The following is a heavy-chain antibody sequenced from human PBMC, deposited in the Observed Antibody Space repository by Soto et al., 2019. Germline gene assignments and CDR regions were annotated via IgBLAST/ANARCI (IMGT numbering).Heavy chain of an antibody. J-gene: IGHJ5*02. V-gene: IGHV4-31*03. CDR1: GGSISSGGYY. CDR3: AKKGIAAAGDNWFDP. D-gene: IGHD6-13*01. Sequence: TLSLTCTVSGGSISSGGYYWSWIRQYPGKGLEWIGYIYYSGSTYYNPSLKSRVTISVDTLYLQMNSLRAEDTAVYYCAKKGIAAAGDNWFDPWGQGTLVTVSS. CDR2: IYYSGST.